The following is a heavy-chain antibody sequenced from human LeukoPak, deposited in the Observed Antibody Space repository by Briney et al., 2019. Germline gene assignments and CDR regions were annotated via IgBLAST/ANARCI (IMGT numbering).Heavy chain of an antibody. CDR1: GFTFSGSA. D-gene: IGHD6-19*01. CDR2: IRSKANSYAT. V-gene: IGHV3-73*01. CDR3: TRHSYSSGWYGYYYYMDV. Sequence: PGGSLRLSCAASGFTFSGSAMHWVRQASWKGLEWVGRIRSKANSYATAYAASVKGRFTISRDDSKNTAYLQMNSLKTEDTAVYYCTRHSYSSGWYGYYYYMDVWGKGTTVTVSS. J-gene: IGHJ6*03.